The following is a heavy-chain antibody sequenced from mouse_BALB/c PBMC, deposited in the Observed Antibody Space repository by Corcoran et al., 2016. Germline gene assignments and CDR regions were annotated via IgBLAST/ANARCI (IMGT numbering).Heavy chain of an antibody. D-gene: IGHD2-4*01. CDR3: ARRDYDYTWFAY. CDR1: GYSFTSYY. J-gene: IGHJ3*01. Sequence: EIQLQQSGPELMKPGASVKISCKASGYSFTSYYMHWVKQSHGKSLAWIGYIDPFNGGTSYNQKFKGKATLTVDKSSSTAYMHLSSLTSEDSAVYYCARRDYDYTWFAYWGQGTLVTVSA. V-gene: IGHV1S135*01. CDR2: IDPFNGGT.